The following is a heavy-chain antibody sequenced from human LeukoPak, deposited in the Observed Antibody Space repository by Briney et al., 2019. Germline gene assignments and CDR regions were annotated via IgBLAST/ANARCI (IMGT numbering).Heavy chain of an antibody. CDR3: ARAGIVVVPAAQSTYGMDV. J-gene: IGHJ6*02. Sequence: SLTLSCSASGFTFNCYRMHRLPQAPGKGLEGVAVLWYDGSNKYYADSVKGRFTISRDNSKNTLYLQMNSLRAEDTAVYYCARAGIVVVPAAQSTYGMDVWGQGTTVTVSS. D-gene: IGHD2-2*01. CDR1: GFTFNCYR. V-gene: IGHV3-33*01. CDR2: LWYDGSNK.